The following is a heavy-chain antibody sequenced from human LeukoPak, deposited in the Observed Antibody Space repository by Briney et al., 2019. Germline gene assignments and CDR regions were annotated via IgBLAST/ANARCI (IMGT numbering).Heavy chain of an antibody. J-gene: IGHJ3*02. CDR2: ISYSFSTR. CDR1: GFTFSSYN. D-gene: IGHD2-15*01. V-gene: IGHV3-48*01. CDR3: ARDRCSGGSCYSGAFDI. Sequence: GGSLRLSCAASGFTFSSYNMNWVRQAPGEGLEWVSYISYSFSTRYYADSMKGRFTISRDNAQNPLYLQMNSLRAEDTAVYYCARDRCSGGSCYSGAFDIWGQGTMVTVSS.